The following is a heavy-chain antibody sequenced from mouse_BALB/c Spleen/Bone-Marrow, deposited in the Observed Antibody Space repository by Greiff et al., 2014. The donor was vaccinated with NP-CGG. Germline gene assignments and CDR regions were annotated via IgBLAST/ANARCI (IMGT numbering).Heavy chain of an antibody. D-gene: IGHD1-1*01. CDR3: ARHGGSRGYYFDY. Sequence: EVMLVESGGGLVQPGGSLKPSCAASGFTFSSYTMSWVRQTPEKRLEWVAYISNGGGSTYYPDTVKGRFTISRDNAKNTLYLQMSSLKSEDTAMYYCARHGGSRGYYFDYWGQGTTLTVSS. V-gene: IGHV5-12-2*01. CDR2: ISNGGGST. CDR1: GFTFSSYT. J-gene: IGHJ2*01.